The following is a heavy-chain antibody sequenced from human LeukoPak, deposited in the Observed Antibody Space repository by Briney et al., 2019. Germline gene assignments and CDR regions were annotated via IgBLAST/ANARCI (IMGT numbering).Heavy chain of an antibody. CDR1: GGSISSYY. Sequence: SETLSLTCTVSGGSISSYYWSWIRQPPGKGLEWVATGDYSGGTYYNPSLESRVAISADMSKNQISLQLTSVTGADTAVYYCAGERGEEYSSGWYKTNFFYNWGQGIRATVSS. V-gene: IGHV4-59*12. CDR3: AGERGEEYSSGWYKTNFFYN. CDR2: GDYSGGT. J-gene: IGHJ4*02. D-gene: IGHD6-19*01.